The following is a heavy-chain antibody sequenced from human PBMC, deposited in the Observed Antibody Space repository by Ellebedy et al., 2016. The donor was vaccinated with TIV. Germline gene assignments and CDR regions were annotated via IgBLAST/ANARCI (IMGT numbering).Heavy chain of an antibody. D-gene: IGHD3-10*01. CDR3: ARGHYDYGSGSYYWTYYYYGMDV. CDR2: INHSGST. J-gene: IGHJ6*02. Sequence: SETLSLTXAVYGGSFSGYYWSWIRQPPGKGLEWIGEINHSGSTNYNPSLKSRVTISVDTSKNQFSLKLSSVTAADTAVYYCARGHYDYGSGSYYWTYYYYGMDVWGQGTTVTVSS. CDR1: GGSFSGYY. V-gene: IGHV4-34*01.